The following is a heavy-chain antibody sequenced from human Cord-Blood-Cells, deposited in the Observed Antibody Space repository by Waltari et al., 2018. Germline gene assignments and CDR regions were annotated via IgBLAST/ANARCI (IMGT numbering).Heavy chain of an antibody. CDR2: INSDGSST. V-gene: IGHV3-74*01. CDR3: ARDRTSGSYPYYFDY. J-gene: IGHJ4*02. D-gene: IGHD1-26*01. CDR1: GFTFSSHW. Sequence: EVQLVESGGGLVQPGGSLRLSCAASGFTFSSHWMHLVRQAPGKGLVWVSRINSDGSSTSYADSVKGRFTISRDNAKNTLYLQMNSLRAEDTAVYYCARDRTSGSYPYYFDYWGQGTLVTVSS.